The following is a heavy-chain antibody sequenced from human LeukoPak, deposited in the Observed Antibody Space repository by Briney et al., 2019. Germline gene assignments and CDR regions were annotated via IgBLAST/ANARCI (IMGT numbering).Heavy chain of an antibody. CDR2: MNPNSGNT. Sequence: GASVKVSCKASGYTFTSYDINWVRQATGQGLEWMGWMNPNSGNTGYAQKFQGRVTMTRNTSISTAYMELSSLRSEDMAVYYCARGYSNYVDDYYGMDVWGQGTTVTVSS. D-gene: IGHD4-11*01. CDR1: GYTFTSYD. CDR3: ARGYSNYVDDYYGMDV. J-gene: IGHJ6*02. V-gene: IGHV1-8*01.